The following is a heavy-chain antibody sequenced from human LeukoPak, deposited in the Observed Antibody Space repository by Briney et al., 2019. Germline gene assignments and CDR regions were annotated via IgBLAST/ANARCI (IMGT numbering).Heavy chain of an antibody. J-gene: IGHJ4*02. CDR3: AESGGSSWSHSDY. CDR1: GFTFSSYS. V-gene: IGHV3-21*04. CDR2: ISSSSSYI. Sequence: PGGSLRLSCAASGFTFSSYSMNWVRQAPGKGLEWVSSISSSSSYIYYADSVKGRFTISRDNAKNSLYLQMNSLRAEDTAVYYCAESGGSSWSHSDYWGQGTLVTVSS. D-gene: IGHD6-13*01.